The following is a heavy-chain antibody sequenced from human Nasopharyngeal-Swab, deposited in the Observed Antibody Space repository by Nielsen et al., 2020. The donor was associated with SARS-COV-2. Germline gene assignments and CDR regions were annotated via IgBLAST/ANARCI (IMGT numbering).Heavy chain of an antibody. CDR1: GYSISSGYY. D-gene: IGHD3-3*01. J-gene: IGHJ4*02. V-gene: IGHV4-38-2*02. CDR2: IFHSGST. CDR3: ARRYGDFWSGHYFDY. Sequence: GSLRLSCTVSGYSISSGYYWGWIRRPPGKGLEWIGGIFHSGSTYYNPSLKSRVIIQLDTPKNQFSLKLNFLTAADTAVYYCARRYGDFWSGHYFDYWGQGTLVTVSS.